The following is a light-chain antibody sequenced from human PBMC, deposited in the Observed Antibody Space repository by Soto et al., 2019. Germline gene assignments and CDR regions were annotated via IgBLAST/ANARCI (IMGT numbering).Light chain of an antibody. Sequence: EIVMTQSPLSLPVTPGEPASISCRSSQSLLHSNGYNYLDWYLQKPGQSPQLLIYLGSNRASGVPDRFSGSGSGTDFTLKISRVEAEDVGLYYCMPDLQKGKCGEGTKVDIK. V-gene: IGKV2-28*01. CDR2: LGS. CDR3: MPDLQKGK. J-gene: IGKJ1*01. CDR1: QSLLHSNGYNY.